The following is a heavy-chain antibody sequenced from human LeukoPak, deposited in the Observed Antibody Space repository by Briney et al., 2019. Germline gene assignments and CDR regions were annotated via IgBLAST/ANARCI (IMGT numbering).Heavy chain of an antibody. V-gene: IGHV3-23*01. CDR1: GFTFSSYA. CDR2: ISRTGDST. CDR3: ARREYSYGYSDY. D-gene: IGHD5-18*01. Sequence: GGSLRLSCAVSGFTFSSYAMNWVRQAPGKGLEWVSEISRTGDSTKYAGSVKGRFTISRDNSKNTLYLQINNLRPEDTAVYYCARREYSYGYSDYWGQGTLVTVSS. J-gene: IGHJ4*02.